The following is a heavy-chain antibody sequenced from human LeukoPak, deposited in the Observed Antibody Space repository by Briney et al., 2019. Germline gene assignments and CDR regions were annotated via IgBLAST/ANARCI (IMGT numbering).Heavy chain of an antibody. CDR2: INPSGGST. Sequence: GASVKVSCKASGYTFTGYYMHWVRQAPGQGLEWMGIINPSGGSTSYAQKFQGRVTMTRDTSTSTVYMELSSLRSEDTAVYYCARDRYDYGDPNWFDPWGQGTLVTVSS. CDR3: ARDRYDYGDPNWFDP. CDR1: GYTFTGYY. V-gene: IGHV1-46*01. D-gene: IGHD4-17*01. J-gene: IGHJ5*02.